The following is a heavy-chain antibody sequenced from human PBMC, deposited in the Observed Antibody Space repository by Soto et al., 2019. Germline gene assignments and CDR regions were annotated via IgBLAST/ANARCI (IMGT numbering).Heavy chain of an antibody. D-gene: IGHD3-3*01. CDR1: GGSISSGGYY. CDR3: ARGQPLARSLPPRNWFDP. J-gene: IGHJ5*02. CDR2: IYYSGST. Sequence: VQLQESGPGLVKPSQTLSLTCTVSGGSISSGGYYWSWIRQLPGKGLEWIGYIYYSGSTYYNPSLKSRVSILPDKSKNQFSLKLSSVTAADTAVYYCARGQPLARSLPPRNWFDPWGPGTLVTVSS. V-gene: IGHV4-31*03.